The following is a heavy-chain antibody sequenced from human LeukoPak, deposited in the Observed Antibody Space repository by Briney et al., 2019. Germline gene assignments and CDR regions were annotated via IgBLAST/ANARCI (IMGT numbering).Heavy chain of an antibody. J-gene: IGHJ4*02. D-gene: IGHD3-10*01. CDR1: GFTFSSYE. CDR3: AKGSRITMVRGVINPFDY. Sequence: GGSLRLSCAASGFTFSSYEMNWVRQAPGKGLEWGSYISSSGSTIYYADSVKGRFTISRDNAKRSMYLQMNSLRAEDTAVYYCAKGSRITMVRGVINPFDYWGQGTLVTVSS. CDR2: ISSSGSTI. V-gene: IGHV3-48*03.